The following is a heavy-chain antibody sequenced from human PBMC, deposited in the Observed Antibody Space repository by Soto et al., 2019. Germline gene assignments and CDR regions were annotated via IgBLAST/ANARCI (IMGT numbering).Heavy chain of an antibody. Sequence: QVQLQESGPGLVKPSETLSLTCTVSGGSITRGGYYWSWIRQHPGKGLEWIGYIYNSGTTYYNPSLKIRVTVSVDASKNQFSLKRTSVTAADTAVYYCARDPAPWGQVPLVTVSS. CDR2: IYNSGTT. V-gene: IGHV4-31*03. J-gene: IGHJ5*02. CDR3: ARDPAP. CDR1: GGSITRGGYY.